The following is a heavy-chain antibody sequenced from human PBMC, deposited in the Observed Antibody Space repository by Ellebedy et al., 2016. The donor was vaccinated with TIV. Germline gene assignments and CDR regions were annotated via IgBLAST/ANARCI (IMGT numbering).Heavy chain of an antibody. CDR1: GFTLSNNG. CDR2: IKQDGSEK. D-gene: IGHD1-26*01. Sequence: GESLKISCAASGFTLSNNGMHWVRQAPGTGLEWVANIKQDGSEKYYVDSVKGRFTISRDNAKNSLYLQMNSLRAEDTAVYYCARDLGELLPALNFDYWGQGSLVTVSS. J-gene: IGHJ4*02. CDR3: ARDLGELLPALNFDY. V-gene: IGHV3-7*01.